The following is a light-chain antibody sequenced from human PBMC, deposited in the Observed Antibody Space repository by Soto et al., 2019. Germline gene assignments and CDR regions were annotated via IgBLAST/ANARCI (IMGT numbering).Light chain of an antibody. J-gene: IGLJ3*02. V-gene: IGLV1-40*01. CDR3: QSYDSSLSGSR. CDR1: SAKIGAGYD. CDR2: GNS. Sequence: QLVLTQPPSVSGAPGQRVTISCTGSSAKIGAGYDVHWYQQLPGTAPKLLIYGNSNRPSGVPDRFSGSKSGTSASLAITGLQAEDEADYYCQSYDSSLSGSRFGGGTKLTVL.